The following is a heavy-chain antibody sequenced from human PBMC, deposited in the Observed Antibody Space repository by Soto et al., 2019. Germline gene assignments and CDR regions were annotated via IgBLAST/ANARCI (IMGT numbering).Heavy chain of an antibody. V-gene: IGHV4-59*08. J-gene: IGHJ4*02. CDR2: IYNSGTT. Sequence: SETLSLTCTVSGGSTSSHYWSWIRQPPGKGLEWIGHIYNSGTTNYNPSLKSRVTISVDTSKNQFSLKLSSVTAADTAVYYCARQTYYYDSSGYYFFDYWGQGTLVTVSS. CDR3: ARQTYYYDSSGYYFFDY. D-gene: IGHD3-22*01. CDR1: GGSTSSHY.